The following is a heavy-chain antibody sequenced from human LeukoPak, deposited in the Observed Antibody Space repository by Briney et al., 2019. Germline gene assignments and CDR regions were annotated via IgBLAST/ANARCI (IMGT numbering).Heavy chain of an antibody. Sequence: ASVKVSCKVPGDSFTKYYMHWVRQAPGQGLEWMGIINPSDGSTTYTQKFQGRVIMTTDTSTSTVNMELSSLRSEDTAVYYCAPSVRSGGSYYFDYWGQGTLVTVSS. V-gene: IGHV1-46*01. J-gene: IGHJ4*02. CDR2: INPSDGST. CDR3: APSVRSGGSYYFDY. D-gene: IGHD2-15*01. CDR1: GDSFTKYY.